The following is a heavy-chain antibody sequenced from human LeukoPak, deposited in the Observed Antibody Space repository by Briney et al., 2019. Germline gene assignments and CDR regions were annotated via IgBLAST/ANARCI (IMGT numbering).Heavy chain of an antibody. Sequence: GGSLRLSCAASGFTFSSYAMSWVRQAPGKGLEWVSAISGSGGSTYYADSVKGRFTISRDSSKNTLYLQMNSLRAEDTAVYYCAKGTGIVGATSDAFDIWGQGTMVTVSS. D-gene: IGHD1-26*01. V-gene: IGHV3-23*01. CDR2: ISGSGGST. CDR1: GFTFSSYA. CDR3: AKGTGIVGATSDAFDI. J-gene: IGHJ3*02.